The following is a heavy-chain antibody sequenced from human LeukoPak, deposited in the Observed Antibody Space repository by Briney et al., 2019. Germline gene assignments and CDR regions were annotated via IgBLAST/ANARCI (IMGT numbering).Heavy chain of an antibody. CDR3: ASQGDYYYYMDV. J-gene: IGHJ6*03. Sequence: ASVKVSCKASGYTFTGYYMHWVRQAPGQGLEWMGWINPNSDGTNYAQKFQGRVTMTRDTSISTAYMELSRLRSDDTAVYYCASQGDYYYYMDVWGKGTTVTVSS. CDR1: GYTFTGYY. V-gene: IGHV1-2*02. D-gene: IGHD3-16*01. CDR2: INPNSDGT.